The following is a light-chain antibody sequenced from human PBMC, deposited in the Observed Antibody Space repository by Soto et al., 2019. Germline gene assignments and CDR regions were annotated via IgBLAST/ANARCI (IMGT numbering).Light chain of an antibody. CDR2: DAS. J-gene: IGKJ4*01. V-gene: IGKV3-20*01. CDR1: QTVRNNY. CDR3: QQFSSYPLT. Sequence: EFVLTQSPGTLSLSPGERSTPSGMASQTVRNNYLAWYQQKPGQAPRLLIYDASSRATGTTDRFSGGGSGTDFTLTISRLEPEDFAVYYCQQFSSYPLTVGGGTQVEIK.